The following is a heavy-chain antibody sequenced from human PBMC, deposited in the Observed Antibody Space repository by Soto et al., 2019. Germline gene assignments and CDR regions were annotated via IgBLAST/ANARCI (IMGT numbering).Heavy chain of an antibody. CDR3: AKGSWVHHASEGGNWLDP. Sequence: EVQFLESGGGLVQPGGSLRLSCAASGVTFSNYAMNWVRQAPGKGLEWVSGISHSGSSTYYAASVKGRFTISRDHSNLTLFLQMNSLTAEDTAVYYCAKGSWVHHASEGGNWLDPWGQGTLVTVSS. V-gene: IGHV3-23*01. J-gene: IGHJ5*02. CDR2: ISHSGSST. D-gene: IGHD3-10*01. CDR1: GVTFSNYA.